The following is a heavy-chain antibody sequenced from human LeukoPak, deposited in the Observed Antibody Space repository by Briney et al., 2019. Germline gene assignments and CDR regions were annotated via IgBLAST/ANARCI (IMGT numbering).Heavy chain of an antibody. CDR2: ISGSGGST. D-gene: IGHD6-13*01. CDR1: GFTFSSYA. J-gene: IGHJ3*02. Sequence: GGSLRLSCAASGFTFSSYAMSWVRQAPGKGLEWVSAISGSGGSTYYADSVKSRFTISRDNSKNKLYLQMNSLRAEDTAVYYCAKDGAALHAFDIWGQGAMVTVSS. CDR3: AKDGAALHAFDI. V-gene: IGHV3-23*01.